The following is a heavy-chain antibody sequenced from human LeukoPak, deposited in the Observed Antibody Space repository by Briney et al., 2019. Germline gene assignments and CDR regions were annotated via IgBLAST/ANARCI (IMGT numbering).Heavy chain of an antibody. CDR3: AGDFSAARKSYYYYGMDV. J-gene: IGHJ6*02. V-gene: IGHV1-2*02. CDR2: INPNSGGT. D-gene: IGHD1-14*01. CDR1: GYTFTGYY. Sequence: ASVKVSCKASGYTFTGYYMHWVRQAPGQGLEWMGWINPNSGGTNYAQKFQGRVTMTRDTSISTAYMELSRLRSDDTAVYYCAGDFSAARKSYYYYGMDVWGQGTTVTVSS.